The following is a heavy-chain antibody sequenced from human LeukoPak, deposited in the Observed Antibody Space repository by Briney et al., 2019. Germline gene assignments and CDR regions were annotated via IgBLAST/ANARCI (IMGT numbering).Heavy chain of an antibody. CDR1: GYSFTSYW. Sequence: PGEALKISCKGSGYSFTSYWIGWVRQMPGKGLEWMGIIYPGDSDTRYSPSFQGQVTISADKSISTAYLQWSSLKASDTAMYYCARALDSSGYYWNAFDIWGQGTMVTVSS. D-gene: IGHD3-22*01. CDR2: IYPGDSDT. CDR3: ARALDSSGYYWNAFDI. V-gene: IGHV5-51*01. J-gene: IGHJ3*02.